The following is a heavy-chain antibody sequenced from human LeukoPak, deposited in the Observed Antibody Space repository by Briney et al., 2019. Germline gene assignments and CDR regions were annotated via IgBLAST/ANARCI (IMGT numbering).Heavy chain of an antibody. J-gene: IGHJ3*02. V-gene: IGHV4-31*03. D-gene: IGHD3-9*01. CDR2: IYSSGST. CDR3: ARDWGRYAI. Sequence: SETLSLTCTVSGDSISRGAYYWSWIRQHPRKGLEWLGKIYSSGSTYYNPSLKSRVLISIDTSKNQFSLKVRSVTAADTAVYFCARDWGRYAIWGQGIVVSVSS. CDR1: GDSISRGAYY.